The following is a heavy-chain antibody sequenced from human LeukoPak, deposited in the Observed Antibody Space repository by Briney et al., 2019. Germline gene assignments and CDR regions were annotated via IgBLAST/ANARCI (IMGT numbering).Heavy chain of an antibody. CDR2: ISAYNGGT. CDR3: ARGGGDFWSGYYPYYYYGMDV. CDR1: GYTFSSYG. J-gene: IGHJ6*02. V-gene: IGHV1-18*01. Sequence: ASVKVSCKASGYTFSSYGISWVRQAPGQGLEWMGWISAYNGGTNYAQKVQGRVTMTTDTSTTTAYMELRSLGSDDTAVYYCARGGGDFWSGYYPYYYYGMDVWGQGTTVTVSS. D-gene: IGHD3-3*01.